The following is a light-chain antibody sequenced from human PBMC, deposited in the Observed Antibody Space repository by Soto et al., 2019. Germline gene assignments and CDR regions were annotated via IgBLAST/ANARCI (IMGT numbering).Light chain of an antibody. V-gene: IGLV2-18*02. CDR3: NSYASGGTFV. CDR1: SSDVGSHNR. J-gene: IGLJ2*01. Sequence: QSALTQPPSVSGSPGPSVTISCTGTSSDVGSHNRVSWYHQPPGTAPKLMIYEVSNRPSGVPDRFSGSKSGNTASLTISGLQAEDEADYYCNSYASGGTFVFGGGTKLTVL. CDR2: EVS.